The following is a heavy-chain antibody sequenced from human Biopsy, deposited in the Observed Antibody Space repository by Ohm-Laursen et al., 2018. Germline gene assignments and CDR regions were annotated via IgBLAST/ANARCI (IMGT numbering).Heavy chain of an antibody. Sequence: SETLSLTCTVSGGSIKSYYWNWIRQPPGKGLEWIGYIYYSGSTNYNPSLKSQVTISVDMSKNQFSLKLTSVAAADTAVYYCARHRGGMPYSGNWFGHWGQGTLATVSS. D-gene: IGHD2-15*01. V-gene: IGHV4-59*08. CDR3: ARHRGGMPYSGNWFGH. J-gene: IGHJ5*02. CDR1: GGSIKSYY. CDR2: IYYSGST.